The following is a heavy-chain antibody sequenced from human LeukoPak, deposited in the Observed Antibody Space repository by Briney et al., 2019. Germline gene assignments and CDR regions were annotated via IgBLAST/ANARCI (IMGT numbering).Heavy chain of an antibody. J-gene: IGHJ4*02. Sequence: GGSLRLSCAASGFTFSSYWMSWVRQAPGKGLEWVANIKQDGSEKYYVDSVKGQFTISRDNAKNSLYLQMNSLRAEDTAVYYCARDFYGSGSTTHDYWGQGTLVTVSS. CDR3: ARDFYGSGSTTHDY. V-gene: IGHV3-7*01. D-gene: IGHD3-10*01. CDR2: IKQDGSEK. CDR1: GFTFSSYW.